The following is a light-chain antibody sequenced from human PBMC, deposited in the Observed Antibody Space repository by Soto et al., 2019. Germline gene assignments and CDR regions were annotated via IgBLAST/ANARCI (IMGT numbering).Light chain of an antibody. CDR1: SSDVGGFDH. J-gene: IGLJ1*01. V-gene: IGLV2-14*03. CDR2: DVS. CDR3: NSFTTTNTYV. Sequence: QSALTQPASVSGSPGQSITISCTGASSDVGGFDHVSWYQQHPGKVPRLLIYDVSSRPSGVSYRFSGSKSGNTASLTISGLQAEDEADYYCNSFTTTNTYVFGTGTKVTVL.